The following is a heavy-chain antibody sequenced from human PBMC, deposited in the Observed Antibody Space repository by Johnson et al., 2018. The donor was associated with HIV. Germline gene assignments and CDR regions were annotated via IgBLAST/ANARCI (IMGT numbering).Heavy chain of an antibody. CDR2: IKKDGSEK. D-gene: IGHD3-22*01. CDR3: ARERNMIVVDDDAFDI. CDR1: GFAVGTYW. J-gene: IGHJ3*02. Sequence: GQLVESGGGVVQPGGSLRLSCGVSGFAVGTYWRSWAREAHGKGLEWVANIKKDGSEKFYVDSVKCRFTISRDNSNHTLYLQMNSLRAEDTAVYYCARERNMIVVDDDAFDIWGQGTKFTVSP. V-gene: IGHV3-7*01.